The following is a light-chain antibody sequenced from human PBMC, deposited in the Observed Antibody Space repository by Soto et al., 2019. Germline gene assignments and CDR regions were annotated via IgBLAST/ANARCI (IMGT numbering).Light chain of an antibody. J-gene: IGLJ1*01. Sequence: QSALTQPASVSGSPGQSITISCTGTSSDVGGYNYDSWYQHHPGQAPKLMIYDVSNRPSGVSNRFSGSKSGNTASLTISGLQPEDEADYYCSSYTTSNTRQIVFGTGTKVTVL. CDR2: DVS. CDR3: SSYTTSNTRQIV. CDR1: SSDVGGYNY. V-gene: IGLV2-14*03.